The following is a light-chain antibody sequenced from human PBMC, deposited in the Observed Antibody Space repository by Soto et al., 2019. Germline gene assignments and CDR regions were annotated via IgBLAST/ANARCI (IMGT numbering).Light chain of an antibody. CDR1: QSVTNSY. J-gene: IGKJ1*01. V-gene: IGKV3-20*01. CDR3: QQYGSSPGT. CDR2: AAS. Sequence: EIVLTQSPGTQSLSPGERATLSCRASQSVTNSYLTWYQQKPGQAPRLLIYAASLRATGIPDRFSGSGSGRDFTLTISRLEPEDSAVYYCQQYGSSPGTFGQGTKVEIK.